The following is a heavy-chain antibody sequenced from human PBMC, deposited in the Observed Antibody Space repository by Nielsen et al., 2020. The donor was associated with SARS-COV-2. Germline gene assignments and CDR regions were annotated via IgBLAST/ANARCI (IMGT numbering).Heavy chain of an antibody. CDR1: GFIFSEYY. CDR2: ISSSGSTI. Sequence: GESLKISCAASGFIFSEYYMGWIRQAPGKGLEWVSYISSSGSTIYYADSVRGRFTISRDNAKNSLYLQMDSLRAEDTALYYCARDPYYGSGTYRFYGMDLWGQGTTVPSP. J-gene: IGHJ6*02. V-gene: IGHV3-11*04. CDR3: ARDPYYGSGTYRFYGMDL. D-gene: IGHD3-10*01.